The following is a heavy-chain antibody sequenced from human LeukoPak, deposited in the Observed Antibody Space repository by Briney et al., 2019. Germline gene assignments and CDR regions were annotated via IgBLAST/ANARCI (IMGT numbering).Heavy chain of an antibody. Sequence: GGSLRLSCAASGFTFSSYAMSWVRQAPGKGLEWVSAISGSGGSTYYADSVKGRFTISRHNSKNTLYMQMTRLRAEDTAVSYCATLALGAKYRAHDAFDIWGQGTMVTVSS. CDR1: GFTFSSYA. D-gene: IGHD6-6*01. CDR3: ATLALGAKYRAHDAFDI. CDR2: ISGSGGST. V-gene: IGHV3-23*01. J-gene: IGHJ3*02.